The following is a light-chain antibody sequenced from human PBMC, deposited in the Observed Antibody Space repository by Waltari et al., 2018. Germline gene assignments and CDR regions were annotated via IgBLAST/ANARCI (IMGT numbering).Light chain of an antibody. CDR2: EVN. CDR3: CSHSSSSTLVL. Sequence: QSALTQPASVSGSPGQSITLSCTGTTTDVGAYNFVSGYQQHPGEVPKLLIYEVNNRPSGVSDRFSGSRSGNTASLTISGLLAEDEADYYCCSHSSSSTLVLFGGGTKVTVL. J-gene: IGLJ3*02. V-gene: IGLV2-14*01. CDR1: TTDVGAYNF.